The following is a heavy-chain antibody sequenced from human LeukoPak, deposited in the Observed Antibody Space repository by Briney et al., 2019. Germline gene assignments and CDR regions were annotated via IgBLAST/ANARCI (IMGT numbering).Heavy chain of an antibody. V-gene: IGHV3-48*02. CDR2: ISSSSSTI. J-gene: IGHJ1*01. CDR3: AKDSDYYHSSGYYYAYFQH. Sequence: GGSLRLSCAASGFTFSSYNMNWVRQAPGKGLEWVSYISSSSSTIYYADSVKGRFTISRDNAKNSLYLQMNSLRDEDTAVYYCAKDSDYYHSSGYYYAYFQHWGQGTLVTVSS. D-gene: IGHD3-22*01. CDR1: GFTFSSYN.